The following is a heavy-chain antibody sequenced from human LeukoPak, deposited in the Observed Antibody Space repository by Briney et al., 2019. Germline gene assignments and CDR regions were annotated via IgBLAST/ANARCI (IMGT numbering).Heavy chain of an antibody. D-gene: IGHD3-10*01. CDR1: GFTFSSYA. CDR3: AKDRGDRGDYFDY. CDR2: ISGSGYNT. V-gene: IGHV3-23*01. Sequence: GGSLRLSCAASGFTFSSYAMSWVRQVPGKGLEWVSSISGSGYNTYDADSVRGRFTVSRDNSKNTLYLQMNSLRAEDTAVYYCAKDRGDRGDYFDYWGQGTLVTVSS. J-gene: IGHJ4*02.